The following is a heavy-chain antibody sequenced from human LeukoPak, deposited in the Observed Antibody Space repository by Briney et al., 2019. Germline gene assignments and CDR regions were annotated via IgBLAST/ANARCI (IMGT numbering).Heavy chain of an antibody. CDR2: IIPIFGTA. CDR1: GGTFSSYA. J-gene: IGHJ5*02. D-gene: IGHD3-22*01. V-gene: IGHV1-69*13. Sequence: SVKVSCKASGGTFSSYAISWVRQAPGQGLEWMGGIIPIFGTANYAQKFQGRVTITADESTSTAYMELSSLRSEDTAVYYCARDPTVYDSSGYQSWGQGTLVTVSS. CDR3: ARDPTVYDSSGYQS.